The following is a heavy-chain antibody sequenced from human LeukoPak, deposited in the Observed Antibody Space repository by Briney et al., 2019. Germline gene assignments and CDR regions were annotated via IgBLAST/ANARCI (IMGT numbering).Heavy chain of an antibody. V-gene: IGHV3-33*01. CDR2: IWHDGSHR. J-gene: IGHJ4*02. D-gene: IGHD3-10*01. CDR3: AREIFGPGSYPDF. Sequence: GGSLRLSCAASGFAFNTYAMHWVRQAPGQGLEWVALIWHDGSHRFYSNSVRGQFTISRDNSKNTVSLQMNNLRPEDTAVYYCAREIFGPGSYPDFWGQGTLVTVSS. CDR1: GFAFNTYA.